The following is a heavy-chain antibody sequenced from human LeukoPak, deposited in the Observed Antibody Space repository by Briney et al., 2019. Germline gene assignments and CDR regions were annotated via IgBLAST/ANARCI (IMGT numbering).Heavy chain of an antibody. J-gene: IGHJ4*02. V-gene: IGHV4-34*01. CDR3: ARGLSTRSVN. CDR1: GGSFSGYY. CDR2: INHSGST. D-gene: IGHD4-11*01. Sequence: MASETLSLTCAVYGGSFSGYYWSWIRQPPGKGLEWIGEINHSGSTNYNPSLKSRVTISVDTSKNQFSLKLSSVTAADTAVYYCARGLSTRSVNWGQGTLVTVSS.